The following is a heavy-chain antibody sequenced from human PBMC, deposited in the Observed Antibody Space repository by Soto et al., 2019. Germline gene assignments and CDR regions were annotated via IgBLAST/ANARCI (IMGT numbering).Heavy chain of an antibody. V-gene: IGHV3-33*01. CDR2: IYYDGSNQ. J-gene: IGHJ4*02. CDR1: GITFSSYG. CDR3: ATHRNTVFTGYLEY. D-gene: IGHD3-9*01. Sequence: VQLVESGGGVVQPGTSLRLSCAASGITFSSYGRHWVRQAPGKGLEWVAIIYYDGSNQYHADSVKGRFTISRDNSKSTLYLQMNSLRAGDTAVYYCATHRNTVFTGYLEYWGQGTLVTVSS.